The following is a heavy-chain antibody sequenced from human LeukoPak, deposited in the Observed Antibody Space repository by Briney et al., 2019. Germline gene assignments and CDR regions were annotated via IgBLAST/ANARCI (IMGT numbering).Heavy chain of an antibody. CDR2: VYYSGNA. V-gene: IGHV4-59*01. CDR1: NGSINFYY. J-gene: IGHJ4*02. CDR3: ARTRIAVTGYYFDY. Sequence: PSETLSLTCAVSNGSINFYYWSWVRQSPGKGLEWIGNVYYSGNANYNPSLQSRVTISVETSKNQFSLKVTSVTAGETAVYFCARTRIAVTGYYFDYWGQGALVTVSS. D-gene: IGHD6-19*01.